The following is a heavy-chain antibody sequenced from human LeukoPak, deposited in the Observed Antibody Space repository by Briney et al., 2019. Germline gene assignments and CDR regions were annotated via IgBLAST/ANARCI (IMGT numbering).Heavy chain of an antibody. D-gene: IGHD5-18*01. CDR3: ARHLSGVTGYTYGRGIDY. Sequence: PGGSLRLSCAASGFTFSSYSMNWVRQAPGKGLEWVSSISSSSSYIYYADSVKGRFTISRDNAKNSLYLQMNSLRAEDTAVYYCARHLSGVTGYTYGRGIDYWGQGTLVTVSS. CDR1: GFTFSSYS. V-gene: IGHV3-21*01. CDR2: ISSSSSYI. J-gene: IGHJ4*02.